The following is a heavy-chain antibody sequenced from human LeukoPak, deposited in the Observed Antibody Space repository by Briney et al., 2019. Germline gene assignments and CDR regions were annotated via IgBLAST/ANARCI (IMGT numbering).Heavy chain of an antibody. Sequence: GASVKVSCKASGYTFTGYYMHWVRQAPGQGLEWMGWINPNSGGTNYAQKFQGRVTMTRDTSISTAHMELSRLRSDDTAVYYCARTPVNVRLLWFGEFPYWGQGTLVTVSS. CDR3: ARTPVNVRLLWFGEFPY. CDR2: INPNSGGT. V-gene: IGHV1-2*02. J-gene: IGHJ4*02. CDR1: GYTFTGYY. D-gene: IGHD3-10*01.